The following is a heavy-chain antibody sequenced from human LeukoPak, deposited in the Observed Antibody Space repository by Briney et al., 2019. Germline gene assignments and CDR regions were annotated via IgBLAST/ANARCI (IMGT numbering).Heavy chain of an antibody. J-gene: IGHJ4*02. CDR2: IYYSGSS. Sequence: SETLSLTCTVSGGSISSYYWSWIRQPPGKGLEWIGFIYYSGSSYYNPSLKSRVTISVDRSKNQFSLKLSSVTAADTAVYYCARHDSSSWYYFDYWGQGTLVTVSS. CDR1: GGSISSYY. D-gene: IGHD6-13*01. CDR3: ARHDSSSWYYFDY. V-gene: IGHV4-59*01.